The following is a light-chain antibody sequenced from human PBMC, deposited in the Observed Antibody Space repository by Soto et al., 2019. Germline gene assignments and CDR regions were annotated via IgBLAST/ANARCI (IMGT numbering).Light chain of an antibody. CDR1: QTIIGY. CDR3: QQYNNWPSLT. V-gene: IGKV1-39*01. CDR2: AAS. Sequence: DIQMTQSPSSLSASIGDSVTITCRASQTIIGYLNWYQQKPGKAPRLLINAASNLQSGVPSRFRGSGSETDFTLTISSLQSEDFAVYYCQQYNNWPSLTFGGGTKVDIK. J-gene: IGKJ4*01.